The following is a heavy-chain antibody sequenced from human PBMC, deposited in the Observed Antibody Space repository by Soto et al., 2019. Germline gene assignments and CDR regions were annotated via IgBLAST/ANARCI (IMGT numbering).Heavy chain of an antibody. D-gene: IGHD6-19*01. CDR3: AKADGEQWLIPHLDN. CDR2: ISCCGGST. J-gene: IGHJ1*01. V-gene: IGHV3-23*01. CDR1: GFNFKKFD. Sequence: GGSLRLSCEASGFNFKKFDTGWVRQAPGEGLEWVSGISCCGGSTFYADSVKGRFSLARDDSKNTLSLQLNSLRVEDTAHYYCAKADGEQWLIPHLDNWGQGTQVTVSS.